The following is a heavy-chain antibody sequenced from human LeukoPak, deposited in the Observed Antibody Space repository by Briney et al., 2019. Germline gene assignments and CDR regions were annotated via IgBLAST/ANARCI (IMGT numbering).Heavy chain of an antibody. CDR2: IYTSGST. V-gene: IGHV4-61*02. Sequence: PSETLSLTCTVSGGSISSGSYYWSWIRQPAGKGLEWIGRIYTSGSTNYNPSLKSRVTISVDTSKNQFSLKLSSVTAADTAVYYCARTSLWFGEPFDYWGQGTLVTVSS. J-gene: IGHJ4*02. CDR1: GGSISSGSYY. D-gene: IGHD3-10*01. CDR3: ARTSLWFGEPFDY.